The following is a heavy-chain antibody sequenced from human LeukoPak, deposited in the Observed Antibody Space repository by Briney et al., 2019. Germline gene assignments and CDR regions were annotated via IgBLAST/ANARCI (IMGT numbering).Heavy chain of an antibody. CDR1: GFTVSSNY. D-gene: IGHD6-19*01. CDR2: IYSGSST. CDR3: AMTRKQWSHNQPDY. J-gene: IGHJ4*02. V-gene: IGHV3-53*01. Sequence: GGSLSLSSSASGFTVSSNYMSWDRQAPGKGLEWVSVIYSGSSTYYADSVKGRFTISRDNSKNTLYLQMNSLRAEDTAVYYCAMTRKQWSHNQPDYWGQGTLVTVSS.